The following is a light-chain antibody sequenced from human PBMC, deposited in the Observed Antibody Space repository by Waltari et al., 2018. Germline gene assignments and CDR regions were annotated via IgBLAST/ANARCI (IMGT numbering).Light chain of an antibody. V-gene: IGLV3-1*01. CDR3: QVWDRNTVM. Sequence: SYELTQPLSVSVSPGQTAKITCTGDNLGNKYVSWYHQKAGQSPVLVIYQDKYRHSGNPERVSGSGTNAGNTATRTVRRNQYMDEGDYYCQVWDRNTVMFGGGTKLTVL. CDR2: QDK. CDR1: NLGNKY. J-gene: IGLJ3*02.